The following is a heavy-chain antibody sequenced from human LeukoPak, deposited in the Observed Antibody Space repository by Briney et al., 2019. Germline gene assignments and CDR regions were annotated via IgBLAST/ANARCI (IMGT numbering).Heavy chain of an antibody. J-gene: IGHJ3*02. CDR2: MNPNSGNT. CDR3: ARGTYYYDSSGYYYVDAFDI. CDR1: GYTFTSYD. V-gene: IGHV1-8*01. D-gene: IGHD3-22*01. Sequence: ASVKVSCKASGYTFTSYDINWARQATGQGLEWMGWMNPNSGNTGYAQKFQGRVTMTRNTSISTAYMELSSLRSEDTAVYYCARGTYYYDSSGYYYVDAFDIWGQGTMVTVSS.